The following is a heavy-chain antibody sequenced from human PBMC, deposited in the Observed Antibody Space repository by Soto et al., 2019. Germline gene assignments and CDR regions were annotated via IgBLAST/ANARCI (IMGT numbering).Heavy chain of an antibody. CDR2: IYPGDSDT. D-gene: IGHD3-16*01. CDR1: GYSFTSYW. Sequence: HGESLKISCKGSGYSFTSYWIGWVRQMPGKGLEWMGIIYPGDSDTRYSPSFQGQVTISADKSISTAYLQWSSLKASDTAMYYCARGYLGGAEAESHAFDIWGQGTMVTVSS. CDR3: ARGYLGGAEAESHAFDI. J-gene: IGHJ3*02. V-gene: IGHV5-51*01.